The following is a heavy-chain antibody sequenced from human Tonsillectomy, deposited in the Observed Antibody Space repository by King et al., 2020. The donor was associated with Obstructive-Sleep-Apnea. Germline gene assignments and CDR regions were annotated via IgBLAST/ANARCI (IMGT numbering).Heavy chain of an antibody. D-gene: IGHD1-26*01. Sequence: VQLVESGGGLLQPGRSLRLSCAASGFNLDAYAMHWVRQVLGKGLEWVSVLRWDSGNIGYADSVKGRFTITRDNAKNSLYLQMNCLRAEDTALYYCAKDMGFDTGGGFDYWGQGALVTVFS. CDR3: AKDMGFDTGGGFDY. J-gene: IGHJ4*02. CDR2: LRWDSGNI. CDR1: GFNLDAYA. V-gene: IGHV3-9*01.